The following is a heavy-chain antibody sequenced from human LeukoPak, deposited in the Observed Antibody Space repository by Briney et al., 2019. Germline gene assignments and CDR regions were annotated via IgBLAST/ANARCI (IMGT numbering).Heavy chain of an antibody. Sequence: GGFLRLSCAASGFTFSSYSMNWVRQAPGKGLEWVSYISSSSSTIYNADSVKGRFTISRDNAKNSLYLQMSSLRAEDTAVYYCARDRGLYKAWGQGTMVTVSS. CDR2: ISSSSSTI. D-gene: IGHD3-10*01. CDR3: ARDRGLYKA. V-gene: IGHV3-48*04. CDR1: GFTFSSYS. J-gene: IGHJ3*01.